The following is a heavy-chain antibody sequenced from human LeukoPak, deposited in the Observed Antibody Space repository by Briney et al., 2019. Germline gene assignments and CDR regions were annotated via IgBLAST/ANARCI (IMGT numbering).Heavy chain of an antibody. D-gene: IGHD3-10*01. CDR1: GGSFSGYY. V-gene: IGHV4-34*01. Sequence: SETLSLTCAVYGGSFSGYYWSWIRQPPGKGLEWIGEINHSGSTNYNPSLKSRVTISVDTSENQFSLKLSSVTAADTAVYYCASLEYYYGSGSWGQGTLVTVSS. CDR3: ASLEYYYGSGS. CDR2: INHSGST. J-gene: IGHJ4*02.